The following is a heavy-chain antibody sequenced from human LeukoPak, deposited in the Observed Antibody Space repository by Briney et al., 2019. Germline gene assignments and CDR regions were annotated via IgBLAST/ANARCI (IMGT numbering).Heavy chain of an antibody. Sequence: GGSLRLSCAASGFTFSDYYMSWIHQAPGKGLEWVSYISSSGSTIYYADSVKGRFTVSRDNSKNTLYLQMNSLRAEDTAVYYCAKDPRQWVALLYYMDVWGKGTTVTVSS. V-gene: IGHV3-11*04. J-gene: IGHJ6*03. CDR2: ISSSGSTI. CDR3: AKDPRQWVALLYYMDV. CDR1: GFTFSDYY. D-gene: IGHD6-19*01.